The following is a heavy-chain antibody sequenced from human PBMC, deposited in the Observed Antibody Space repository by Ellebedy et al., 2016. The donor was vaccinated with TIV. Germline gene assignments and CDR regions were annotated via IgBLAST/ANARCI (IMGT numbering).Heavy chain of an antibody. CDR3: ARGRHVDY. V-gene: IGHV4-30-2*01. CDR1: GGSFSSGGYS. Sequence: MPSETLSLTCAVSGGSFSSGGYSWTWIRQPPGKGLEWIGYIHHSGSKYYNPSLKSRVTLSVDTSKNQFSLKLSSVTAADTAVYYCARGRHVDYWGQGTLVTVSS. CDR2: IHHSGSK. J-gene: IGHJ4*02.